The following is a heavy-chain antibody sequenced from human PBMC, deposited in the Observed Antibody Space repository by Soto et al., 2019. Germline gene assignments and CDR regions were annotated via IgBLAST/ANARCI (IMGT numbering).Heavy chain of an antibody. CDR1: GLTFSSYG. J-gene: IGHJ6*02. Sequence: PGGSLRLSCAASGLTFSSYGMHWVRQAPGKGLEWVAVISYDGSNKYYADSVKGRFTISRDNSKNTLYLQMNSLRAEDTAVYYCAKVSRIAAWLNYYYGMDVWGQGTTVTVSS. D-gene: IGHD6-6*01. V-gene: IGHV3-30*18. CDR2: ISYDGSNK. CDR3: AKVSRIAAWLNYYYGMDV.